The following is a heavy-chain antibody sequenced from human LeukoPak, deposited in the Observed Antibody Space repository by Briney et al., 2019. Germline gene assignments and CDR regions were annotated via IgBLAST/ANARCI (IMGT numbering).Heavy chain of an antibody. CDR1: GFTFSSYA. J-gene: IGHJ3*02. CDR2: ISYDGSNK. D-gene: IGHD1-26*01. CDR3: ARDPKWELRDDAFDI. V-gene: IGHV3-30-3*01. Sequence: HPGGSLRLSCAASGFTFSSYAMHWVRQAPGKGLEWVAVISYDGSNKYYADSVKGRFTISRDNSKNTLYLQMNSLRAEDTAVYYCARDPKWELRDDAFDIWGQGTMVTVSS.